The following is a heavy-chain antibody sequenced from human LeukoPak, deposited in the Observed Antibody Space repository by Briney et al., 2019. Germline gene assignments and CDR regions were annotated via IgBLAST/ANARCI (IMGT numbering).Heavy chain of an antibody. J-gene: IGHJ3*02. CDR1: GYTFSDYG. Sequence: ASVKVSCKASGYTFSDYGISWMRQAPGQGLEWMGWISAYNGNTHYAQKVQGRVTLTTDTSTSTAYMELTSLRSDDTAVYYCVAGYKPSFDIWGQGTMVTVSS. CDR3: VAGYKPSFDI. D-gene: IGHD5-12*01. V-gene: IGHV1-18*01. CDR2: ISAYNGNT.